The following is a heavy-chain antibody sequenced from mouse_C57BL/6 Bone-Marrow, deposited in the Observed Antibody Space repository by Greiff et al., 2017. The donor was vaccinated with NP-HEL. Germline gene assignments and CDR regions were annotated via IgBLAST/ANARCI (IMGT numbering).Heavy chain of an antibody. Sequence: QVQLQQSGAVLVKPGASVKISCKASGYAFSSYCMNWVKQSPGKGLEWIGQIYPGDGDTNYNGKFKGKATLTADKSSSTAYMQLSSLTSEASAVSFCARTRGLNYGNYYAMDYWGQGTSVTVSS. CDR3: ARTRGLNYGNYYAMDY. J-gene: IGHJ4*01. D-gene: IGHD2-1*01. CDR2: IYPGDGDT. V-gene: IGHV1-80*01. CDR1: GYAFSSYC.